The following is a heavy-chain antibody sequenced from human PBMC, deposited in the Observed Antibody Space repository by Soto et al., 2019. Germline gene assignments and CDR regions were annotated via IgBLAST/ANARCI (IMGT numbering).Heavy chain of an antibody. J-gene: IGHJ4*02. CDR2: VSSVGSST. CDR1: GFTFSSYW. CDR3: ARGLPNFSSFDS. D-gene: IGHD5-12*01. V-gene: IGHV3-74*01. Sequence: EVQLVESGGGLVQPGESLRLSSAASGFTFSSYWMPWIRQAPGKGLVWVARVSSVGSSTVYAKSVTGRLTISRDNAKNSLYLQMNSLGDEDTAVYYCARGLPNFSSFDSWGQGTLVTVSS.